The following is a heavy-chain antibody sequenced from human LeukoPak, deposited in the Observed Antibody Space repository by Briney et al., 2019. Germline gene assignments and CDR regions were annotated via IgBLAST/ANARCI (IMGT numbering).Heavy chain of an antibody. V-gene: IGHV4-34*01. D-gene: IGHD3-10*01. CDR3: ARGRVLWFGELLAGCWCFDY. CDR1: GGSFSGYY. Sequence: SETLSLTCAVYGGSFSGYYWSWIRQPPGKGLEWIGEINHSGSTNYNPSLKSRVTISVDTSKNQFSLKLSSVTAADTAVYYCARGRVLWFGELLAGCWCFDYWGQGTLVTVSS. CDR2: INHSGST. J-gene: IGHJ4*02.